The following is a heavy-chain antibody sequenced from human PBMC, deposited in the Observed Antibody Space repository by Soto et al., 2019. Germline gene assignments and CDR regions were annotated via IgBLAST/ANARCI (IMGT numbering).Heavy chain of an antibody. V-gene: IGHV4-34*01. J-gene: IGHJ6*03. CDR3: ARGIRRITIFGVVIISYMYV. D-gene: IGHD3-3*01. CDR2: INHSGST. CDR1: GGSFSGYY. Sequence: QVQLQQWGAGLLKPSETLSLTCAVYGGSFSGYYWSWIRQPPGKGLDWIGEINHSGSTNYNPSLKSRVTISVDTSKNQFSLKLSSVTAADTAVYYCARGIRRITIFGVVIISYMYVWGKGTTVTVSS.